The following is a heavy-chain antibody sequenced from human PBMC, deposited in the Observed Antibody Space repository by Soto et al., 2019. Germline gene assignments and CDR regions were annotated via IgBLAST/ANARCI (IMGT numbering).Heavy chain of an antibody. Sequence: PGDSLKISCKGSGYSCTSYWIGWVRQMPGKGLEWMGIIYPGDSDTRYSPSFQGQVTISADKSISTAYLQWSSLKASDTAMYYCERNSSITVAATTYYYYGMDAWGQGNTVTVSS. D-gene: IGHD6-19*01. CDR2: IYPGDSDT. CDR3: ERNSSITVAATTYYYYGMDA. V-gene: IGHV5-51*01. CDR1: GYSCTSYW. J-gene: IGHJ6*02.